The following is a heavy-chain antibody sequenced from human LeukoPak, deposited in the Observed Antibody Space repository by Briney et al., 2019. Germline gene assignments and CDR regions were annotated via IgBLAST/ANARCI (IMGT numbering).Heavy chain of an antibody. CDR1: GFTFSSYA. D-gene: IGHD2-2*01. CDR2: ISGSGGST. CDR3: AKELVVPAATTPPEAAFDI. V-gene: IGHV3-23*01. Sequence: PGGSLRLSCAASGFTFSSYAMSWVRQAPGKGLEWVSAISGSGGSTYYADSVKGRFTISRDNSKNTLYLQMNSLGAEDTAVYYCAKELVVPAATTPPEAAFDIWGQGTMVTVSS. J-gene: IGHJ3*02.